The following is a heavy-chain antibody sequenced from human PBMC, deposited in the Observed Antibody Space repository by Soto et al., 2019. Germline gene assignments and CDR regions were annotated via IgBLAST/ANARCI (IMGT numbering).Heavy chain of an antibody. Sequence: PGGSLRLSCAASGFTFDDYAMHWVRQAPGKGLEWVSGISWNSGSIGYADSVKCRFTISRDNAKNSLYLQMNSLRAEETAVYYCAKDAGDGYNFGPLDYWGQGTRVTAS. CDR2: ISWNSGSI. J-gene: IGHJ4*02. CDR3: AKDAGDGYNFGPLDY. CDR1: GFTFDDYA. D-gene: IGHD2-21*01. V-gene: IGHV3-9*01.